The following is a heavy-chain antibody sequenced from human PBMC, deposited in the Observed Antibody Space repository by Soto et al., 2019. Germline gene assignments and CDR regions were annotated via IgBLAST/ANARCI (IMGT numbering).Heavy chain of an antibody. CDR1: GYSFTSYG. V-gene: IGHV1-18*04. Sequence: ASVKVSCKASGYSFTSYGITWVRQAPGQGPEWLGWITAENGNTNYAQKFQGRSTMTTDTSTNTAFMELRGLWSDDTAVYYCARVVLEWLPTSGFDYWGQGTLVTVSS. CDR2: ITAENGNT. D-gene: IGHD5-12*01. CDR3: ARVVLEWLPTSGFDY. J-gene: IGHJ4*02.